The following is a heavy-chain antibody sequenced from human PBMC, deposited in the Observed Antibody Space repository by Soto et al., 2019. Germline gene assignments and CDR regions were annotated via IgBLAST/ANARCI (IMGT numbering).Heavy chain of an antibody. CDR2: ISYDGSNK. Sequence: PGGSLRLSCAASGFTFSSYGMHWVRQAPGKGLEWVAVISYDGSNKYYADSVKGRFTISRDNSKNTLYLQMNSLRAEDTAVYYCAKDYNSSGGFDYWGQGTLVTVSS. J-gene: IGHJ4*02. V-gene: IGHV3-30*18. D-gene: IGHD6-19*01. CDR1: GFTFSSYG. CDR3: AKDYNSSGGFDY.